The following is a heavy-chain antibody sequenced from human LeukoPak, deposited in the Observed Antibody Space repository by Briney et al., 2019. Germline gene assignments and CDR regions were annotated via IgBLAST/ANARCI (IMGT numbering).Heavy chain of an antibody. V-gene: IGHV1-69*13. CDR1: GGTFSSYA. D-gene: IGHD2-2*01. Sequence: SVKVSCKASGGTFSSYAISWVRQAPGQGLEWMGGIIPIFGTANYAQKFQGRVTITADESTSTAYMELSSLRSENTAVYYCARDSLSTPRLYCSSTSCYAPDYYYGMDVWGQGTTVTVSS. J-gene: IGHJ6*02. CDR2: IIPIFGTA. CDR3: ARDSLSTPRLYCSSTSCYAPDYYYGMDV.